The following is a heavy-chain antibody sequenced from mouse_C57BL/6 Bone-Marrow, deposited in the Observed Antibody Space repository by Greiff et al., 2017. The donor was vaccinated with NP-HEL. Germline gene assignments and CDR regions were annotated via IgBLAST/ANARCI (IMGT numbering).Heavy chain of an antibody. CDR2: SRNKANDYTT. CDR3: ARGLRFDY. J-gene: IGHJ2*01. V-gene: IGHV7-1*01. CDR1: GFTFSDFY. D-gene: IGHD1-1*01. Sequence: EVQVVESGGGLVQSGRSLRLSCATSGFTFSDFYMEWVRQAPGKGLEWIAASRNKANDYTTEYSASVKGRFIVSRDTSQSILYLQMNALRAEDTAIYYCARGLRFDYWGQGTTLTVSS.